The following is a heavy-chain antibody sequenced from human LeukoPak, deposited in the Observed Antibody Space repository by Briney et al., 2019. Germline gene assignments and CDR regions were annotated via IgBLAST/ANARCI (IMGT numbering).Heavy chain of an antibody. D-gene: IGHD2-2*01. CDR2: IYHSGST. J-gene: IGHJ3*02. CDR1: GGSISSSNW. V-gene: IGHV4-4*02. CDR3: ARNANPTDAFDI. Sequence: RPSETLSLTCAVSGGSISSSNWWSWVRQPPGKGLEWIGEIYHSGSTNYNPSLKSRVSISVDKSKNLFSLKLNSVTAADTAVYYCARNANPTDAFDIWGQGTMVTVFS.